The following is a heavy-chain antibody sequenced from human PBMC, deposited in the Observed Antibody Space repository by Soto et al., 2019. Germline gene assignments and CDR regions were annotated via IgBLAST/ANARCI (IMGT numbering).Heavy chain of an antibody. CDR2: IYYSGST. J-gene: IGHJ6*03. CDR1: GGSISSYY. D-gene: IGHD3-10*01. V-gene: IGHV4-59*08. Sequence: SETLSLTCTVSGGSISSYYWSWIRQPPGKGLEWIGYIYYSGSTNYNPSLKSRVTISVDTSKNQFSLKLSSVTAADTAVYYCARHSGWTPEDYYYYYMDVWGKGTTVTVSS. CDR3: ARHSGWTPEDYYYYYMDV.